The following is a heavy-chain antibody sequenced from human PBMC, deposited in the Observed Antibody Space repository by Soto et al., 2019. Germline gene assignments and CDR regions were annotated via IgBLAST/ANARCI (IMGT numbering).Heavy chain of an antibody. CDR2: IYHSGST. D-gene: IGHD2-2*01. CDR1: GGSISRGGYS. Sequence: SETLSLTWAVSGGSISRGGYSWSWIRQPPGKGLEWIGYIYHSGSTYYNPSLNSRVTVSVDTSKNQFSLKVTSVTAADTAVYYCARLHGYCISSSCHGHYAMDVWGQGTTVTVSS. J-gene: IGHJ6*02. V-gene: IGHV4-30-2*03. CDR3: ARLHGYCISSSCHGHYAMDV.